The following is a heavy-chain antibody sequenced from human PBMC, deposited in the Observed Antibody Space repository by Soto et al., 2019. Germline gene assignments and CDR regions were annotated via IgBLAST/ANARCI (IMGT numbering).Heavy chain of an antibody. CDR1: GVTFSSET. D-gene: IGHD2-21*01. V-gene: IGHV1-69*01. CDR2: IIPLCGTA. J-gene: IGHJ4*02. CDR3: ATELGDNPASPFDS. Sequence: QVQLVQSGAEVKKPGSSVKVSCKASGVTFSSETISWVRQAPGQGLEWVGGIIPLCGTANYAQKFQGRVTITQDESTSTLYIELSGWRSDATAVYFFATELGDNPASPFDSWRQGTLVTVSS.